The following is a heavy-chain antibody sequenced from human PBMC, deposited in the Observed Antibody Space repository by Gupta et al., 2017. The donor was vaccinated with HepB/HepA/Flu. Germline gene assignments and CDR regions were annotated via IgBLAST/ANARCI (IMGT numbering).Heavy chain of an antibody. D-gene: IGHD3-22*01. CDR2: ISSGGTVT. Sequence: QVQLVESGGGLVKPGGSLRPSCAASGFTFSYYYMRWIRQAPGKGLEWVSYISSGGTVTYYADSVKGRFTISRDNAKNSLYLQMNSLRAEDTAVYYCARETYYFDSGDYSRGAFDIWGQVTMVTVSS. V-gene: IGHV3-11*01. CDR3: ARETYYFDSGDYSRGAFDI. CDR1: GFTFSYYY. J-gene: IGHJ3*02.